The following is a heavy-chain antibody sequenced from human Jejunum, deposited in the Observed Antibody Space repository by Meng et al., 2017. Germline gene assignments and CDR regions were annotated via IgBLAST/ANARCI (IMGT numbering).Heavy chain of an antibody. J-gene: IGHJ4*02. Sequence: APLQESGPGLVRPSETLSLTCTVSGGFASSGSYYWTWVRQSPGKGLEWIGYNFDNGRTNYNPSLKSRVTMSVDTSRNQFSLKLSSVTAADTAVYYCARDNWGSIDYWGQGVLVTVSS. CDR2: NFDNGRT. CDR3: ARDNWGSIDY. D-gene: IGHD7-27*01. V-gene: IGHV4-61*01. CDR1: GGFASSGSYY.